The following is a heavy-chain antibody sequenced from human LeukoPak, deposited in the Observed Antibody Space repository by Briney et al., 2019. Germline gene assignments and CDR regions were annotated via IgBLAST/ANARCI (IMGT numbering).Heavy chain of an antibody. CDR3: ARDYHSMIVATRFDY. CDR1: GFTFSDYY. D-gene: IGHD3-22*01. V-gene: IGHV3-11*01. J-gene: IGHJ4*02. Sequence: GGSLRLSCAASGFTFSDYYMSWIRQAPGKGLEWVSYISSSGSTIYYADSVKGRFTISRDNAKNTLYLQMNSLRAEDTAVYYCARDYHSMIVATRFDYWGQGTLVTVSS. CDR2: ISSSGSTI.